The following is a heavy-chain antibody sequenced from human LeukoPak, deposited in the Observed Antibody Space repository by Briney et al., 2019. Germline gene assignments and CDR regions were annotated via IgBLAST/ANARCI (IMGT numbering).Heavy chain of an antibody. V-gene: IGHV3-33*01. CDR3: ARDIRLRNVYYFDY. Sequence: GGSLRLSCAASGFTFSNYGMHWVRQAPGKGLEWVAVIWYDGSNKYYADSVKGRFTISRDNSKNTLYLQMNSLRAEDTAVYYCARDIRLRNVYYFDYWGQGTLVTVSS. CDR2: IWYDGSNK. D-gene: IGHD1-1*01. J-gene: IGHJ4*02. CDR1: GFTFSNYG.